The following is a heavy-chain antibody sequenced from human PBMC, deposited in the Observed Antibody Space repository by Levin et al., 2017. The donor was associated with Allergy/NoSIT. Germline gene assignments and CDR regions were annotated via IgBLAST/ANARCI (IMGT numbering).Heavy chain of an antibody. D-gene: IGHD2-21*02. J-gene: IGHJ4*02. CDR3: TTRVLMPQCGGDCYPAL. CDR1: GFTFSEAW. CDR2: IKSKSDDGTT. Sequence: GGSLRLSCAVSGFTFSEAWMSWVRQAPGKGLEWVGRIKSKSDDGTTDYGAPVKGRFTVSRDDSKNMLYLQMNSLKSDDTAVYYCTTRVLMPQCGGDCYPALWGQGTLVTVSS. V-gene: IGHV3-15*01.